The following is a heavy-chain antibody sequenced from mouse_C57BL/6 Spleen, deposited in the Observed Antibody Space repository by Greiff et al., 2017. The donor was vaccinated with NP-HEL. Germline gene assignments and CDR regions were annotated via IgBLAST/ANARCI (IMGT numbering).Heavy chain of an antibody. J-gene: IGHJ3*01. CDR1: GFTFSSYG. V-gene: IGHV5-6*01. D-gene: IGHD2-4*01. CDR2: ISSGGSYT. CDR3: ARQYDYPAWFAY. Sequence: EVMLVESGGDLVKPGGSLKLSCAASGFTFSSYGMSWVRQTPDKRLEWVATISSGGSYTYYPDSVKGRFTISRDNAKNTLYLQMSSLKSEDTAMYYCARQYDYPAWFAYWGQGTLVTVSA.